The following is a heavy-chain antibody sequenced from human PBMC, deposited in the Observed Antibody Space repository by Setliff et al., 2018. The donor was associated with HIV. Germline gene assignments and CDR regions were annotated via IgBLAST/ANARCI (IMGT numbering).Heavy chain of an antibody. Sequence: SETLSLTCTVYGGSISSSNFYWVWIRQSPGKGLEWIGSIYYTGTTNYNPSLKSRVTISVETSKVQFSLNLTSVTAADSAVYYCASQDYGSASYYVSHKNQYVDAWSKGTTVTVSS. CDR3: ASQDYGSASYYVSHKNQYVDA. D-gene: IGHD3-10*01. CDR1: GGSISSSNFY. V-gene: IGHV4-39*07. J-gene: IGHJ6*04. CDR2: IYYTGTT.